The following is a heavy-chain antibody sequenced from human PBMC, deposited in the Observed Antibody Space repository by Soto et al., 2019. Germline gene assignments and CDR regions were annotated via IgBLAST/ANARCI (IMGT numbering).Heavy chain of an antibody. CDR3: ARVGGGLASLGYYGMDV. Sequence: ASVKVSCKASGYTFTGYYIHWVRQAPGQGLEWTGWINPNSGGTNYAQRFQGWVTMTRDRSISTAYMELSRLKSDDTAVYYCARVGGGLASLGYYGMDVWGQGTTVTVSS. D-gene: IGHD3-10*01. CDR2: INPNSGGT. CDR1: GYTFTGYY. V-gene: IGHV1-2*04. J-gene: IGHJ6*02.